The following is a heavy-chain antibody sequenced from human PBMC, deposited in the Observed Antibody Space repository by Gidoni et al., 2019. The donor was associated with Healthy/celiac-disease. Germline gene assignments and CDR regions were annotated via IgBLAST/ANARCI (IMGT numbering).Heavy chain of an antibody. Sequence: QVQLVQSGAEVKKPGASVKVSCKASGYTFTSYGISWVRQAPGQGLEWMGWISAYNGNTNYAQKLQGRVTMTTDTSTSTAYMELRSLRSDDTAVYYCARENYMGTYYNYYYYYMDVWGKGTTVTVSS. J-gene: IGHJ6*03. D-gene: IGHD3-10*01. CDR1: GYTFTSYG. V-gene: IGHV1-18*01. CDR2: ISAYNGNT. CDR3: ARENYMGTYYNYYYYYMDV.